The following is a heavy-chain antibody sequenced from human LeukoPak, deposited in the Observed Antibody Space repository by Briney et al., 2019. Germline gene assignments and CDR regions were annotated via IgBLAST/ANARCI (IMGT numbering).Heavy chain of an antibody. J-gene: IGHJ4*02. Sequence: PGGSLRLSCAASGFTFSSYEMNWVRQAPGKGLEWVSYISSSGSTIYYADSVKGRFTISRDNSKNTLYLQMNSLRAEDTAVYYCARMGSRYSSSWYLPNFDYWGQGTLVTVSS. CDR2: ISSSGSTI. CDR3: ARMGSRYSSSWYLPNFDY. D-gene: IGHD6-13*01. V-gene: IGHV3-48*03. CDR1: GFTFSSYE.